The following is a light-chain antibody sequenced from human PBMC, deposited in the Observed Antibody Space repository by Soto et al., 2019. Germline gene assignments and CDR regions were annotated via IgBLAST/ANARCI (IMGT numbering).Light chain of an antibody. V-gene: IGKV1-39*01. CDR3: QQRYSTPFT. Sequence: DIQMTQSPSSLSASVGDRVTITCRASQSSSNYLSWYQQKPGKPPKLLIYAASNLQSGVPSRFSGSRSGTDFTLSISSLQPEDFATYYCQQRYSTPFTFCTWTKVAIK. CDR2: AAS. J-gene: IGKJ3*01. CDR1: QSSSNY.